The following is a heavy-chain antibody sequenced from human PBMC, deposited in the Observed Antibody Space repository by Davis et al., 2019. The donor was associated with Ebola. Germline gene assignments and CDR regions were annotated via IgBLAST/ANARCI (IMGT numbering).Heavy chain of an antibody. J-gene: IGHJ4*02. CDR2: INHSGSS. V-gene: IGHV4-34*01. CDR1: GGSFSGYY. CDR3: ARGLRGAAAGLGY. D-gene: IGHD6-13*01. Sequence: SETLSLTCAVYGGSFSGYYWSWIRQPPGKGLEWIGEINHSGSSNYNPSLKSRVTIFVDTSKNQFSLKLSSVTAADTAVYYCARGLRGAAAGLGYWGQGTLVTVSS.